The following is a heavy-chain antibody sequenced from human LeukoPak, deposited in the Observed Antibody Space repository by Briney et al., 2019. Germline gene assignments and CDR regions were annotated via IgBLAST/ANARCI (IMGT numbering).Heavy chain of an antibody. CDR1: GFTFSSYA. CDR2: ISWNSGSI. D-gene: IGHD6-6*01. CDR3: AKAAGSSSEYYFDY. V-gene: IGHV3-9*03. Sequence: GGSLRLSCAASGFTFSSYAMSWVRQAPGKGLEWVSGISWNSGSIGYADSVKGRFTISRDNAKNSLYLQMNSLRAEDMALYYCAKAAGSSSEYYFDYWGQGTLVTVSS. J-gene: IGHJ4*02.